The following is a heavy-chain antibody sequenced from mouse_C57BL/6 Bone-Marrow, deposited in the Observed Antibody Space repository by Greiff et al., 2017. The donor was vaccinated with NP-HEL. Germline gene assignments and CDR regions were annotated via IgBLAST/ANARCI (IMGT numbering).Heavy chain of an antibody. CDR1: GYTFTSYW. CDR3: ARYYYGSRGWYFEV. V-gene: IGHV1-72*01. CDR2: IDPNSGGT. J-gene: IGHJ1*03. Sequence: QVHVKQPGADLVKPGASVKLSCKASGYTFTSYWMHWVKQRPGRGLEWIGRIDPNSGGTKFNEKFKTKATLTVDKPSSTAYMQLSSLTAEDSAVYYWARYYYGSRGWYFEVWGTGTTVTVSS. D-gene: IGHD1-1*01.